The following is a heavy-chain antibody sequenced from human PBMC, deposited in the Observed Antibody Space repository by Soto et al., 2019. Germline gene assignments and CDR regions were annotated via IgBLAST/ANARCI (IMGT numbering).Heavy chain of an antibody. J-gene: IGHJ5*02. CDR1: GFTLSSYA. V-gene: IGHV3-30-3*01. D-gene: IGHD3-3*01. CDR3: ARGRFSTTYYAGFDP. CDR2: ISYDGNIK. Sequence: GGSLRPPCAAVGFTLSSYAMHRVRQAPGKGLEGVAVISYDGNIKYYADSVKGRFTISRDNSKNTLYLQMNSLRTEDTAVYYCARGRFSTTYYAGFDPWGQGTLVTVSS.